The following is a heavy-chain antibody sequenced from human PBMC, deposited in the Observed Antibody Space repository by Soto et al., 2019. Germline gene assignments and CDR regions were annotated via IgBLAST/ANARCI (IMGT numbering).Heavy chain of an antibody. D-gene: IGHD5-12*01. CDR1: GGSFSGYY. J-gene: IGHJ4*02. Sequence: SETLSLTCAVYGGSFSGYYWSWIRQPPGKGLEWIGEINHSGSTNYNPSLKSRVTISVDTSKNQFSLKLSSVTAADTAVYYCARGQWLSPHITTRYFDYWGQGTLVTVSS. V-gene: IGHV4-34*01. CDR3: ARGQWLSPHITTRYFDY. CDR2: INHSGST.